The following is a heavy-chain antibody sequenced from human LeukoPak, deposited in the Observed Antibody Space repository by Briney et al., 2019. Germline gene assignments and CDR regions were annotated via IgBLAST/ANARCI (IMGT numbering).Heavy chain of an antibody. CDR1: GFTFSNYG. J-gene: IGHJ4*02. CDR2: ISSSNSYI. Sequence: GRSLRLSCGASGFTFSNYGMHWVRQAPGKGLEWVSSISSSNSYIYYADSVKGRFTISKDNAKNSLYLQMNSLRAEDTAVYYCARDQAVAGTPYYFDYWGQGTLVTVSS. D-gene: IGHD6-19*01. CDR3: ARDQAVAGTPYYFDY. V-gene: IGHV3-21*01.